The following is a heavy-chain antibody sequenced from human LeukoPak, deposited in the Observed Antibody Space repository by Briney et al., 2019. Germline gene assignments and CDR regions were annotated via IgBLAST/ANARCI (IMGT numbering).Heavy chain of an antibody. CDR1: GGSISNYF. Sequence: SETLSLTCTVSGGSISNYFWSWIRQPPGKGLEWIGYIYYIGSTNYNPPLKSRLTISVDTSKNQFSLKLNSVTAADTAVYYCARTRWDKRITEYYFDYWGQGTLVTVSS. V-gene: IGHV4-59*01. CDR2: IYYIGST. D-gene: IGHD1-26*01. J-gene: IGHJ4*02. CDR3: ARTRWDKRITEYYFDY.